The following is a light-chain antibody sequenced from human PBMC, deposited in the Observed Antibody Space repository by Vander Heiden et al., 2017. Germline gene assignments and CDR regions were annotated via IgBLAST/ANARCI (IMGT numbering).Light chain of an antibody. V-gene: IGKV2-28*01. J-gene: IGKJ3*01. CDR3: MEALQVT. Sequence: DIVMTQSALSLPVTPGEPPSISCRSSQSLLNSNAYNYLDWYLQKPGQSPQLLIYLGSNRASGVPDRFSGSGSGTDFTLKIRRVEAEDVGVYYCMEALQVTFGPGTKVDIK. CDR1: QSLLNSNAYNY. CDR2: LGS.